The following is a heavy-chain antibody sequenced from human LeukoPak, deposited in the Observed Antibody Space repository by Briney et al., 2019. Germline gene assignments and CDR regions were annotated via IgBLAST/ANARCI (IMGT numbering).Heavy chain of an antibody. V-gene: IGHV7-4-1*02. CDR3: ARESGYSNTHDAFDV. D-gene: IGHD6-13*01. CDR1: GYTFTNYA. CDR2: INTNTGNP. Sequence: ASVKVSCKASGYTFTNYAMNWVRQAPGQGLEWMAWINTNTGNPTYAQDFTGRFVFSLDTSVSTAYLQISSLKAEDTAVYYCARESGYSNTHDAFDVWGQGTMVTVS. J-gene: IGHJ3*01.